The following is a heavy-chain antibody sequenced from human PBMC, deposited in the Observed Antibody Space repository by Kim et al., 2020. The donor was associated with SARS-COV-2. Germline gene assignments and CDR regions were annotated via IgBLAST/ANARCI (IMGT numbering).Heavy chain of an antibody. CDR1: GYTFTSYA. Sequence: ASVKVSCKASGYTFTSYAMNCVRQAPGQGLEWMGWINTNTGNPTYAQGFTGRFVFSLDTSVSTAYLQISSLKAEDTAVYYCAASHGLWFGELFFQHWGQGTLVTVSS. D-gene: IGHD3-10*01. J-gene: IGHJ1*01. V-gene: IGHV7-4-1*02. CDR3: AASHGLWFGELFFQH. CDR2: INTNTGNP.